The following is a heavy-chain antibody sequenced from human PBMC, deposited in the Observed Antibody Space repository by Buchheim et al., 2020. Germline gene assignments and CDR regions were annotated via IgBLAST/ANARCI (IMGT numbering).Heavy chain of an antibody. D-gene: IGHD6-19*01. Sequence: QAQLVESGGGVVQPGGSLRLSCAASGFTFNSHAMHWVRQSPGKGLEWVAYIWSDGSRADYADSVKGRFTISRDNFKNKLFLQMNTLRAEDMAVYYCARDPSDSGWALHSWGQGTL. CDR2: IWSDGSRA. J-gene: IGHJ4*02. CDR1: GFTFNSHA. V-gene: IGHV3-33*01. CDR3: ARDPSDSGWALHS.